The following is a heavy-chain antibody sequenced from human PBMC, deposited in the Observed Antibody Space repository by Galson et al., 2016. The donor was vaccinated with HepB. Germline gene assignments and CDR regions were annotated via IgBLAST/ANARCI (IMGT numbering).Heavy chain of an antibody. D-gene: IGHD3-10*01. V-gene: IGHV3-33*08. Sequence: SLRLSCAASEFAFSDHGMHWVRQAPGKGLEWVSTIWYDGSNKYYADPVKGRFTTSRDNSKNTVFLQMSFLRVEDTAVYYCVRDFVVRDRRDYWGRGTLVTVSS. J-gene: IGHJ4*02. CDR2: IWYDGSNK. CDR3: VRDFVVRDRRDY. CDR1: EFAFSDHG.